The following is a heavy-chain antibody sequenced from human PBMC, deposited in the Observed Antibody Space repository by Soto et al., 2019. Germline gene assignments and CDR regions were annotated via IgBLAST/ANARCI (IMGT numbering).Heavy chain of an antibody. Sequence: LLESGGGLVQPGGSLRLSCAASGFTINNYALHWVRQVPGKGLESVSVISSNGVSTYYADSVKGRFTISRDNSKNMLYLQMGSLRPEDMAVYHCARDTAPYWALSPSYGMDVWGQGTTVTVSS. J-gene: IGHJ6*02. V-gene: IGHV3-64*07. CDR2: ISSNGVST. D-gene: IGHD2-15*01. CDR1: GFTINNYA. CDR3: ARDTAPYWALSPSYGMDV.